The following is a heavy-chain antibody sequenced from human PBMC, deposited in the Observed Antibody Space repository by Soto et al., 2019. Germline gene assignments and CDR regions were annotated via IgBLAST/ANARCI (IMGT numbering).Heavy chain of an antibody. CDR2: IYPEDSYT. CDR3: ARRILLWSVRDAFDI. V-gene: IGHV5-51*03. D-gene: IGHD3-10*01. CDR1: GYTYPSYW. Sequence: EVQLVQSGAEVKKPGESLKISCKGFGYTYPSYWIGWVRQMPGKGLEWMGIIYPEDSYTRYSPSFQGQVTISADKSISTAYLQWSSLKASDTAMDYCARRILLWSVRDAFDIWGQGTMVTVSS. J-gene: IGHJ3*02.